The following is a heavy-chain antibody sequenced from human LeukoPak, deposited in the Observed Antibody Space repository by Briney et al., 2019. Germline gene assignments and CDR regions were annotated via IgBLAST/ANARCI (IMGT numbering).Heavy chain of an antibody. CDR1: GYSLTSYW. CDR3: ARQIYGYMGAGDY. CDR2: IYPGDSDT. Sequence: GESLKIFCKGSGYSLTSYWIGWVRQMPGKGLEWLGIIYPGDSDTRYSPSFQGQVTISADKSISTAYLQWMSLKASDTAMYYCARQIYGYMGAGDYWGQGTLVTVSS. J-gene: IGHJ4*02. V-gene: IGHV5-51*01. D-gene: IGHD5-18*01.